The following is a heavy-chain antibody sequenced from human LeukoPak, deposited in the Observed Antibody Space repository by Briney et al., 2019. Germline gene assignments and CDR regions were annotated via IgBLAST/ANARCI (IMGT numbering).Heavy chain of an antibody. D-gene: IGHD3-3*01. J-gene: IGHJ4*02. CDR1: TGSFRGCF. V-gene: IGHV4-34*01. CDR3: ARVVGDSGDYFDY. Sequence: SETLSLTCAVYTGSFRGCFWSWIRQPPGKGLEWIGEINHSGSTNYNPSLKSRVTISVDTSKNQFSLKLSSVTAADTAMYHCARVVGDSGDYFDYWGQGTLVTVSS. CDR2: INHSGST.